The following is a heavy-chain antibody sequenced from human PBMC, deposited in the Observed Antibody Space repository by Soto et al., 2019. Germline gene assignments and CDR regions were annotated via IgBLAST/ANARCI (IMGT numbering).Heavy chain of an antibody. D-gene: IGHD6-13*01. CDR2: IIPIFGTA. CDR3: ARDLLYSSSGYNWFDP. J-gene: IGHJ5*02. Sequence: SVKVSCKASGGTFSSYAISWVRQAPGQGLEWMGGIIPIFGTANYAQKFQGRVTITADESTSTAYMELSSLRSEDTAVYYCARDLLYSSSGYNWFDPWGQGTLVTVSS. V-gene: IGHV1-69*13. CDR1: GGTFSSYA.